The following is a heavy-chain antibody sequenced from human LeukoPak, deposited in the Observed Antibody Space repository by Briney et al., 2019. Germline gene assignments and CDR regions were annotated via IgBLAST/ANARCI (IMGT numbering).Heavy chain of an antibody. CDR1: GYIFTSYW. D-gene: IGHD3-3*01. Sequence: GESLKISCKGSGYIFTSYWIAWVRQMPGKGLEWMGIIHPGDSDDRVSPSFQGQVTISADKSISTAYLQWSSLKASDTAMYYCARQGTRIFAVVSGPADAFDIWGQGTMVTVSS. CDR3: ARQGTRIFAVVSGPADAFDI. J-gene: IGHJ3*02. CDR2: IHPGDSDD. V-gene: IGHV5-51*01.